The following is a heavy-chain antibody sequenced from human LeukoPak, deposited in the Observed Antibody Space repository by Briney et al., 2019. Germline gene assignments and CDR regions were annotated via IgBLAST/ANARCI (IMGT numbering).Heavy chain of an antibody. CDR1: GYTFTSYD. Sequence: GASVRVSCKASGYTFTSYDINWVRQATGQGLEWMGWMNPNSGNTGYAQKFQGRVTMTRNTSISTAYMELSSLRSEDTAVYYCAREGYSGYDSYYDAFDIWGQGTMVTVSS. D-gene: IGHD5-12*01. V-gene: IGHV1-8*01. CDR3: AREGYSGYDSYYDAFDI. CDR2: MNPNSGNT. J-gene: IGHJ3*02.